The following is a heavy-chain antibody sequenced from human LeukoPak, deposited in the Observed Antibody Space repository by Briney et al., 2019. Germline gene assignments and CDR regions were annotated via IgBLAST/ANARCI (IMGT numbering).Heavy chain of an antibody. Sequence: AGSLRLSCAASGFTFSNYWMSWVRQAPGKGLEWVANIMQDGSEKYFVGSVMGRFTISRDNAKNSLYLQMNSLTAEDTAVYYCARGPVSSGWYGNYWGQGTLVTVSS. CDR3: ARGPVSSGWYGNY. J-gene: IGHJ4*02. V-gene: IGHV3-7*04. CDR2: IMQDGSEK. CDR1: GFTFSNYW. D-gene: IGHD6-13*01.